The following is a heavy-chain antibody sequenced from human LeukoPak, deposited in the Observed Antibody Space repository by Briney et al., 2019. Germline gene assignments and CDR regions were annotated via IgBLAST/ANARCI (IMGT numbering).Heavy chain of an antibody. CDR1: GYSFTAYY. D-gene: IGHD3-9*01. V-gene: IGHV1-2*06. CDR2: IHPNSGGT. J-gene: IGHJ4*02. CDR3: ARAGRGTSYYTVDF. Sequence: ASVKASCKASGYSFTAYYIHWVRQAPGQGLEWMGRIHPNSGGTNYAQKFQGRVTMTRDTSISTVYMDLSRLRSDDTAVYYCARAGRGTSYYTVDFWGQGTLVTVSS.